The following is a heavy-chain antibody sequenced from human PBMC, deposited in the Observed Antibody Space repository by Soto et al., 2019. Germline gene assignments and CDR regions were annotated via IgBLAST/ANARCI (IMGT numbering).Heavy chain of an antibody. V-gene: IGHV4-59*01. D-gene: IGHD3-22*01. CDR1: GGSISTYY. J-gene: IGHJ4*02. CDR2: IYYSGTT. CDR3: ARGHSDNSANYRKTIFDY. Sequence: PSETLSLTCTVSGGSISTYYWNWLRQPPGKGLEWIGYIYYSGTTNYSPSLKSRLTISVDTSKNQFSLKLDSVTAADTAVYYCARGHSDNSANYRKTIFDYWGQGALVTVSP.